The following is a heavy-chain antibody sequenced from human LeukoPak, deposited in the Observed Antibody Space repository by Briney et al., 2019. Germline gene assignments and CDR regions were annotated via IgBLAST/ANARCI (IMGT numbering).Heavy chain of an antibody. CDR3: TRDYSYAMAV. V-gene: IGHV3-74*01. CDR2: INSDGSST. J-gene: IGHJ6*02. D-gene: IGHD2-21*01. Sequence: GGSLRLSCAASGFPFSSAWMHWRRQTPGKGLVWVSRINSDGSSTNYADSVKGRFTISRDNAKNMVNLQMNSLGAEDTAIYYCTRDYSYAMAVWGQGTTATVSS. CDR1: GFPFSSAW.